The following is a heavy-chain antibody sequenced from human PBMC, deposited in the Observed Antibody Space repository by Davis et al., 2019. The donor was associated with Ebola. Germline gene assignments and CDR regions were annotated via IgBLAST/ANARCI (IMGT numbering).Heavy chain of an antibody. Sequence: MPSETLSLTCTVSGGSISSYYWSWIRQPPGKGLEWIGYIYYSGSTNYNPSLKSRVTISVDTSKNQFSLKLNSVTAADTAVYYCASASYFRGSSGYLAYWGQGTLVTVSS. J-gene: IGHJ4*02. CDR2: IYYSGST. D-gene: IGHD3-22*01. CDR1: GGSISSYY. V-gene: IGHV4-59*08. CDR3: ASASYFRGSSGYLAY.